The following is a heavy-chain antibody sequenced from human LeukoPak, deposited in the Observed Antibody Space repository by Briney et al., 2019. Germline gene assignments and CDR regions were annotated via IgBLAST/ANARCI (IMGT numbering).Heavy chain of an antibody. J-gene: IGHJ6*03. V-gene: IGHV4-59*01. CDR1: GGSISSYY. CDR3: ASHDYGDDYYYYYMDV. CDR2: IYYSGGT. D-gene: IGHD4-17*01. Sequence: SETLSLTCTVSGGSISSYYWSWIRQPPGKGQEWIGYIYYSGGTNYNPSLKSRVTISVDTSKNQFSLKLSSATAADTAVYYCASHDYGDDYYYYYMDVWGKGTTVTVSS.